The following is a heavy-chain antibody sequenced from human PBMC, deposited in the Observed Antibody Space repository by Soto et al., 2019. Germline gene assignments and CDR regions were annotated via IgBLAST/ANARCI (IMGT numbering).Heavy chain of an antibody. Sequence: QLQLQESGPGLVTPSETLSLTCFVSGDSISSSSYYWVWIRQPPGKGLEWIGTTFYGGRTYYNPSLKSRVTISVDTSKNQFSLRLSSVTAVDTAVYYCARHPSSAETTSGLDLWGQGTRVTVSS. CDR2: TFYGGRT. CDR3: ARHPSSAETTSGLDL. V-gene: IGHV4-39*01. CDR1: GDSISSSSYY. J-gene: IGHJ5*02. D-gene: IGHD1-7*01.